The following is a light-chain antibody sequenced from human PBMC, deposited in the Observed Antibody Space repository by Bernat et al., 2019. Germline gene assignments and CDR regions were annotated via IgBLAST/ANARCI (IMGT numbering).Light chain of an antibody. CDR2: ATS. J-gene: IGKJ2*01. CDR3: QQYGSSPYT. V-gene: IGKV3-20*01. Sequence: GETATLSCRAGQNVLSASIAWYQHRPGQPPRLLIYATSTWAAGTPARFSGSGSGTDFTLTISSLEPEDFAVYYCQQYGSSPYTFGQGTKLEIK. CDR1: QNVLSAS.